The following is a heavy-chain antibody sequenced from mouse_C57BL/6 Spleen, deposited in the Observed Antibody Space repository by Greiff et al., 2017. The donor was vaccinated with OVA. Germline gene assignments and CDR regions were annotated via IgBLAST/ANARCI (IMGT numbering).Heavy chain of an antibody. D-gene: IGHD1-1*01. J-gene: IGHJ2*01. Sequence: LQQPGAELVKPGASVKLSCKASGYTFTSYWMHWVKQRPGQGLEWIGMIHPNSGSTNYNEKFKSKATLTVDKSSSTAYMQLSSLTSEDSAVYYCARITTVFPYYFDYWGQGTTLTVSS. CDR3: ARITTVFPYYFDY. CDR2: IHPNSGST. CDR1: GYTFTSYW. V-gene: IGHV1-64*01.